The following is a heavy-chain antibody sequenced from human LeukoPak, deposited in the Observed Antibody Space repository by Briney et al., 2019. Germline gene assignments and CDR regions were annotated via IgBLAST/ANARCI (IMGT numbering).Heavy chain of an antibody. J-gene: IGHJ4*02. CDR1: GFTFSSYG. CDR3: AKSPFQLSLSLRYFDY. Sequence: GGSLRLSCAASGFTFSSYGMHWVRQAPGKGLEWVAVISYDGSNKYYADSVKGRFTISRDNSKNTLYLQMNGLRAEDTAVYYCAKSPFQLSLSLRYFDYWGQGTLVTVSS. CDR2: ISYDGSNK. D-gene: IGHD2-2*01. V-gene: IGHV3-30*18.